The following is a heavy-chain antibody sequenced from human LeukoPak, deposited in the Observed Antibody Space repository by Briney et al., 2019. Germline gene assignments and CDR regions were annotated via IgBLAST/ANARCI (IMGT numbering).Heavy chain of an antibody. CDR2: IIPIFGTA. CDR3: ARGWVSDIVVVPAADDAFDI. V-gene: IGHV1-69*05. D-gene: IGHD2-2*01. Sequence: SVKVSCKASGGTFSSYAISWVRLASGQGLEWMGGIIPIFGTANYAQKFQGRVTITTDESTSTAYMELSSLGSEDTAVYYCARGWVSDIVVVPAADDAFDIWGQGTMLTVSS. J-gene: IGHJ3*02. CDR1: GGTFSSYA.